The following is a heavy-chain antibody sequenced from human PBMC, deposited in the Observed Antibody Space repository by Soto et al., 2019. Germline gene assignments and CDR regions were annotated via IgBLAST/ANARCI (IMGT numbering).Heavy chain of an antibody. CDR1: GGTFSSYT. D-gene: IGHD3-10*01. V-gene: IGHV1-69*08. Sequence: QVQLVQSGAEVKTPGSSVKVSCKASGGTFSSYTISWVRQAPGQGLEWMGRIIPILGIANYAQKFQGRVTITADKSTSTAYMELSSLRSEDTGVYYCAREEYYYGSGAFFDYWGQGTLVTVSS. J-gene: IGHJ4*02. CDR3: AREEYYYGSGAFFDY. CDR2: IIPILGIA.